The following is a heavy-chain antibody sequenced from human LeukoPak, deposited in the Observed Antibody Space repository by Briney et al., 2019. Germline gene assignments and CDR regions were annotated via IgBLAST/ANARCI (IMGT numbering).Heavy chain of an antibody. CDR2: INHSGST. Sequence: PSETLSLTCAVYGGSFSGYYWSWIRQPPGKGLEWIGEINHSGSTNYNPSLKSRVTISVDTSKNQFSLKLSSVTAADTAVYYCARDQGSDGSDQLDPWGQGTLVTVSS. D-gene: IGHD3-10*01. V-gene: IGHV4-34*01. J-gene: IGHJ5*02. CDR1: GGSFSGYY. CDR3: ARDQGSDGSDQLDP.